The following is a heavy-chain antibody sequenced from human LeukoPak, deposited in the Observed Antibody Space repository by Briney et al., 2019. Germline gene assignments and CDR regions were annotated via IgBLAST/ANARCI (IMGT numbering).Heavy chain of an antibody. CDR1: GGSFSGYY. V-gene: IGHV4-34*01. CDR2: INHSGST. Sequence: PSETLSLTCAVYGGSFSGYYWSWIRQPPGKGLEWIGEINHSGSTNYNPSLKSRVTISVDTSKNQFSLKLSSVTAADTAVYYCASRGTMVRDDALDIWGQGTMVTVSS. D-gene: IGHD3-10*01. J-gene: IGHJ3*02. CDR3: ASRGTMVRDDALDI.